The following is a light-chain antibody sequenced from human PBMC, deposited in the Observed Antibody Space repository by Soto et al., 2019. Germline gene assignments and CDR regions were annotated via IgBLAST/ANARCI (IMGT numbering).Light chain of an antibody. J-gene: IGLJ1*01. CDR3: FSYAGGRSGV. Sequence: QSALTQPASVSGSPEQSITISCTGTSSDVGSNNLVSWYQQHPGKAPKVMIYEVNKRPSGVSNRFSGSKSGNTASLTISGFQAEDEADYYCFSYAGGRSGVFGTGTKLTVL. V-gene: IGLV2-23*02. CDR1: SSDVGSNNL. CDR2: EVN.